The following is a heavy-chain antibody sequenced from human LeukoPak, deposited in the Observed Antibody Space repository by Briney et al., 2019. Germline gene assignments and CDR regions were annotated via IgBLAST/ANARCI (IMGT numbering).Heavy chain of an antibody. CDR3: ARHGLGRGIAAAGTSNY. Sequence: PSETLSLTCTVSGGSISSSSYYWGWIREPPGKGLEWIGSIYYSGSTYYNPSLKSRVTISVDTSKNQFSLKLSSVTAADTAVYYCARHGLGRGIAAAGTSNYWGQGTLVTVSS. V-gene: IGHV4-39*01. J-gene: IGHJ4*02. CDR2: IYYSGST. CDR1: GGSISSSSYY. D-gene: IGHD6-13*01.